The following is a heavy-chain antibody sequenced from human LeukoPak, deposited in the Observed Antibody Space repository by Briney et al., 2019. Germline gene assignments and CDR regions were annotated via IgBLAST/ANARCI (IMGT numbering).Heavy chain of an antibody. CDR1: GGSISSSSYY. D-gene: IGHD3-10*01. Sequence: PSETLSLTCTVSGGSISSSSYYWGWIRQPPGKGLEWIESIYYSGSTYYNPSLKSRVTISVDTSKNQFSLKLSSVTAADTAVYYCATSGASAAAPYYYYYMDVWGKGTTVTISS. CDR3: ATSGASAAAPYYYYYMDV. V-gene: IGHV4-39*01. CDR2: IYYSGST. J-gene: IGHJ6*03.